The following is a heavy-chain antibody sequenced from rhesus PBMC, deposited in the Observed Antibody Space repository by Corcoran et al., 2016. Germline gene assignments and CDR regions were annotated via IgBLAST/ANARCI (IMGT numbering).Heavy chain of an antibody. J-gene: IGHJ3*01. CDR3: ARYAGWSSWSPGFDL. CDR2: VNGNTGNT. Sequence: QMQLQESGPGLVKPSETLSLTCAVSGGPFTTYWWTWIRLSHGMASGWVGEVNGNTGNTNTNPTLKSRVSISKDASNRHFSRKLNTVTAADTAIYYCARYAGWSSWSPGFDLWGQGLRVIVSS. D-gene: IGHD2-15*01. CDR1: GGPFTTYW. V-gene: IGHV4-80*01.